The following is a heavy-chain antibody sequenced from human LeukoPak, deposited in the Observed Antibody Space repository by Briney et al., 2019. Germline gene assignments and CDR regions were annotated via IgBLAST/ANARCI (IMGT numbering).Heavy chain of an antibody. CDR1: GGSFSGYY. CDR2: INHSGST. D-gene: IGHD3-9*01. V-gene: IGHV4-34*01. CDR3: ARDILTGYYRDAFDI. J-gene: IGHJ3*02. Sequence: SETLSLTCAVYGGSFSGYYWSWIRQPPGKGLEWIGEINHSGSTNYNPSLKSRVTISVDTSKNQFSLKLSSVTAADTAVYYCARDILTGYYRDAFDIWGQGTMVTVSS.